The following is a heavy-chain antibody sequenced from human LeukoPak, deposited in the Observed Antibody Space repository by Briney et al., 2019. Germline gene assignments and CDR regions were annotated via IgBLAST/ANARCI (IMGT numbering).Heavy chain of an antibody. CDR2: ISAYNGNT. D-gene: IGHD3-3*01. CDR3: ARAYDFWSGYYGA. Sequence: GASVKVSCKASGYTFTGYYMHWVRQAPGQGLEWMGWISAYNGNTNYAQKLQGRVTMTTDTSTSTAYMELRSLRSDDTAVYYCARAYDFWSGYYGAWGQGTMVTVS. CDR1: GYTFTGYY. J-gene: IGHJ3*01. V-gene: IGHV1-18*04.